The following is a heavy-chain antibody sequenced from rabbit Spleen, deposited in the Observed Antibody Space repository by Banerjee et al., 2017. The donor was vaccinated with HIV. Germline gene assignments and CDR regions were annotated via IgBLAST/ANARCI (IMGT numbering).Heavy chain of an antibody. CDR1: GIDFSSDSY. CDR3: ARWVNGGEHLDL. D-gene: IGHD5-1*01. Sequence: QSLEESGGDLVKPGASLTLTCTASGIDFSSDSYMCWVRQAPGKGLEWIGTIYTGNGGTGYASWAKGRFTISKTSSTTVTLQMTSLTVADTATYFCARWVNGGEHLDLWGPGTLVTVS. CDR2: IYTGNGGT. V-gene: IGHV1S40*01. J-gene: IGHJ4*01.